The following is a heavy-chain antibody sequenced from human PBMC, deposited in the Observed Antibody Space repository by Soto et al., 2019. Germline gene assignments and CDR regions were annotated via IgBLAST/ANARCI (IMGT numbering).Heavy chain of an antibody. CDR3: ASLALWFGELLNAPFDY. CDR2: IYYSGST. CDR1: GGSISRSSYY. J-gene: IGHJ4*02. D-gene: IGHD3-10*01. V-gene: IGHV4-39*01. Sequence: ETLSLPCTVSGGSISRSSYYWGWIRQPPGKGLEWIGSIYYSGSTYYNPSLKSRVTISVDTSKNQFSLKLSSVTAADTAVYYCASLALWFGELLNAPFDYWGQGTLVTVSS.